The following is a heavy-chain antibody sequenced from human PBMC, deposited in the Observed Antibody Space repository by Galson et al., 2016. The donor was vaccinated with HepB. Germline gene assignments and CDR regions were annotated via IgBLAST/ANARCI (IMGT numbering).Heavy chain of an antibody. CDR1: GYSFPFYW. CDR3: ARVTDYFDKKGFRFDH. Sequence: QSGAEVKKPGESLKISCKGSGYSFPFYWIAWVRQMPGKGPEWMGIIYPGDSETRYRPSFQGQVTISADKSISTAYLQWSSLKASDTAMYYCARVTDYFDKKGFRFDHWGQGALVTVSS. CDR2: IYPGDSET. D-gene: IGHD2/OR15-2a*01. J-gene: IGHJ4*02. V-gene: IGHV5-51*01.